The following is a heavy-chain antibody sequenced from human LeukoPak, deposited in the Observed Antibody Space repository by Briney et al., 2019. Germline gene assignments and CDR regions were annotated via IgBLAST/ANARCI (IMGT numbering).Heavy chain of an antibody. J-gene: IGHJ3*01. Sequence: ASVKVSCKASGYTFTGYYLHWVRQAPGQGLEWMGCVNPNSGDTNYAQKFQGSVTMTRDTSISTVYMELSSLRSEDTAIYYCARIRDGYNDAYDLWGQGTVVTVPS. CDR1: GYTFTGYY. CDR3: ARIRDGYNDAYDL. D-gene: IGHD5-24*01. V-gene: IGHV1-2*02. CDR2: VNPNSGDT.